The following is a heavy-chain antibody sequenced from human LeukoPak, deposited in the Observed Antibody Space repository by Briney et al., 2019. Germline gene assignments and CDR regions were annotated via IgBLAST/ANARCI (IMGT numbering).Heavy chain of an antibody. CDR1: GFTFTYAW. J-gene: IGHJ4*02. V-gene: IGHV3-15*07. CDR3: TTEGQQMESSGFDY. D-gene: IGHD3-10*01. CDR2: IASRPAGGAT. Sequence: GGSLRLSCAASGFTFTYAWMNWVRQAPGEGLEWVGRIASRPAGGATDYADSVRGRFSISRDDSKNTLYLQMNSLKTEDTAVYYCTTEGQQMESSGFDYWGQGTPVTASS.